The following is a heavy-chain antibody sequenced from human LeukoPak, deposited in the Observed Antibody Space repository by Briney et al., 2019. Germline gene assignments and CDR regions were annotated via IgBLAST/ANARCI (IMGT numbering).Heavy chain of an antibody. CDR3: AKDHRGGWSGYFDS. CDR1: GFSFSSYG. CDR2: IWHDESAE. D-gene: IGHD6-19*01. J-gene: IGHJ4*02. V-gene: IGHV3-33*06. Sequence: PGGSLRLSCAASGFSFSSYGMYWVRQAPGKGLEWVAVIWHDESAEFYGDSVRGRFSISRDNSKNTLYLQMDRLRVEDTARYYCAKDHRGGWSGYFDSWSQGALVTVSS.